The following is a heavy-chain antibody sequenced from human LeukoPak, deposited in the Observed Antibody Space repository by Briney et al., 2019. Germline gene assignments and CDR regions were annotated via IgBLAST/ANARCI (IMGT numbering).Heavy chain of an antibody. CDR2: ISSSSSTI. Sequence: GGSLRLSCAASGFTLSTYSMNWVRQAPGKGLEWVSYISSSSSTIYYADSVKGRFTISRDNSKNTLYLQMNSLRAEDTAVYYCAKVPTTVTTQYFDCWGQGTLVTVSS. V-gene: IGHV3-48*01. D-gene: IGHD4-11*01. CDR1: GFTLSTYS. J-gene: IGHJ4*02. CDR3: AKVPTTVTTQYFDC.